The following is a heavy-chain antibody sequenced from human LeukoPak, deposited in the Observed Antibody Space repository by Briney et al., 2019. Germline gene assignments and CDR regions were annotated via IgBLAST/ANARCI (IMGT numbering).Heavy chain of an antibody. CDR2: IYSGGST. CDR3: AKDRYSSGFFDY. V-gene: IGHV3-NL1*01. Sequence: PGRSLRLSCAASGFTFSSYGMHWVRQAPGKGLEWVSVIYSGGSTYYADSVKGRFTISRDNSKNTLYLQMNSLRAEDTAVYYCAKDRYSSGFFDYWGQGTLVTVSS. CDR1: GFTFSSYG. D-gene: IGHD6-19*01. J-gene: IGHJ4*02.